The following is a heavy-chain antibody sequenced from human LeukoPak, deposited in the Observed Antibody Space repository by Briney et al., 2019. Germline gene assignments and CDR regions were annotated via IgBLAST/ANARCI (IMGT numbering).Heavy chain of an antibody. CDR1: GYSFTTYW. CDR2: IYPDDSDT. V-gene: IGHV5-51*01. J-gene: IGHJ5*02. D-gene: IGHD2-2*02. Sequence: GESLKISCKGSGYSFTTYWIGWVRQMPGKGLEWMGIIYPDDSDTRYSPSFQGQVTISADKSISTAYLQWSSLKASDTAMYYCARLGADIVVVPAAIGNWFDPWGQGTLVTVSS. CDR3: ARLGADIVVVPAAIGNWFDP.